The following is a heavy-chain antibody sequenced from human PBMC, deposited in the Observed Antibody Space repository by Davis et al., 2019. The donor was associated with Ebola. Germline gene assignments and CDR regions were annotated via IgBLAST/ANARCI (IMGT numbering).Heavy chain of an antibody. J-gene: IGHJ5*02. CDR1: GGSFSGYY. V-gene: IGHV4-34*01. Sequence: MPSETLSLTCAVYGGSFSGYYWSWIRQPPGKGLEWIGEINHSGSTNYNPSLKSRVTISVDTSKNQFSLKLSSVTAADTAVYYCARCGYSYGYNWFDPWGQGTLVTASS. CDR3: ARCGYSYGYNWFDP. D-gene: IGHD5-18*01. CDR2: INHSGST.